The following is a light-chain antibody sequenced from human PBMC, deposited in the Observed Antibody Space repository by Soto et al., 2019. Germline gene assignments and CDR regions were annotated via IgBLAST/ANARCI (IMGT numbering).Light chain of an antibody. J-gene: IGKJ4*01. CDR2: AAS. CDR3: QLSFSTPLT. CDR1: QSIRSY. Sequence: DIKMTQSPSSLSASVGDRVTITCRASQSIRSYLHWYQQKPGKANKLLIYAASSLQSGVPSRFSGSGSGTDFTRTISSLQPEDCETYYCQLSFSTPLTFGGGTKVEIK. V-gene: IGKV1-39*01.